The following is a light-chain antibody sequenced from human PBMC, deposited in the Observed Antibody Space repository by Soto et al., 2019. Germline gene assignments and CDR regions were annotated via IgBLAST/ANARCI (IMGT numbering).Light chain of an antibody. V-gene: IGLV3-21*04. CDR2: YDS. Sequence: SYELTQPPSVSVAPGKTARITCGGDNIGSKRVHWYQQKPGQAPVLVISYDSDRPSGIPERFSGSNSGNTATLTISRVEAGDEADYYCQVWASSSDHVVFGGGTKLTVL. J-gene: IGLJ2*01. CDR1: NIGSKR. CDR3: QVWASSSDHVV.